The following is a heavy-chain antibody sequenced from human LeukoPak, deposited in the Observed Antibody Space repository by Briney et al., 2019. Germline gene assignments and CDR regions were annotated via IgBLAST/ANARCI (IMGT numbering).Heavy chain of an antibody. CDR2: ISGYNGNT. CDR3: ARDFHSSGYYHYFHY. D-gene: IGHD3-22*01. J-gene: IGHJ4*02. Sequence: ASVKVSCKASGYTFTSYGISWVRQAPGQALEWMGWISGYNGNTNYAQKLQGRVTMTSDTSTSTAYMELRSLRSDDTAVYYCARDFHSSGYYHYFHYWGQGTLVTVSS. V-gene: IGHV1-18*01. CDR1: GYTFTSYG.